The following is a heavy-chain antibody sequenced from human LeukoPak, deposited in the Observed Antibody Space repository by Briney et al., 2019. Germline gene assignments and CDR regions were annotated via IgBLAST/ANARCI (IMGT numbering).Heavy chain of an antibody. CDR3: AKVSSSRGDRGYFDY. Sequence: GGSLRLSCAASGFTFSSYSMSWVRQAPGKGLEWVSTITGGATSTYFADSAKGRFTISRDNSKNTLYMQVNSLRTDDTAVYYCAKVSSSRGDRGYFDYWGQGILVTVSS. D-gene: IGHD6-13*01. J-gene: IGHJ4*02. CDR1: GFTFSSYS. CDR2: ITGGATST. V-gene: IGHV3-23*01.